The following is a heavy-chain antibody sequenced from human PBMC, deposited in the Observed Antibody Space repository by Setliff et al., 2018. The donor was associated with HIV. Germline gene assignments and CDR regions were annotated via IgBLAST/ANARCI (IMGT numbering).Heavy chain of an antibody. D-gene: IGHD6-13*01. V-gene: IGHV3-49*04. CDR1: GFTFGDYA. J-gene: IGHJ6*03. Sequence: HPGGSLRLSCSASGFTFGDYAMSWVRQTPGKGLEWVGFIRSTAYDGAAEYAASVKGRFTISRDDSKSIAYLHMNSLKTEDTAVYYCSRASSWYYYMDVWGKGTTVTVSS. CDR2: IRSTAYDGAA. CDR3: SRASSWYYYMDV.